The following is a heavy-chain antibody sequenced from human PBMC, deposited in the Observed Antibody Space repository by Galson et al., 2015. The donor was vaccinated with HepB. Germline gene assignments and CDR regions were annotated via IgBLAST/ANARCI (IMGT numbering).Heavy chain of an antibody. CDR3: ARANIPGYYDSSGYFY. Sequence: SVKVSCKASGGTFSSYAISWVRQAPGQGLEWMGGIIPIFGTANYAQKFQGRVTITADESTSTAYMELSSLRSEDTAVYYCARANIPGYYDSSGYFYWGQGTLVTVFS. J-gene: IGHJ4*02. D-gene: IGHD3-22*01. V-gene: IGHV1-69*13. CDR2: IIPIFGTA. CDR1: GGTFSSYA.